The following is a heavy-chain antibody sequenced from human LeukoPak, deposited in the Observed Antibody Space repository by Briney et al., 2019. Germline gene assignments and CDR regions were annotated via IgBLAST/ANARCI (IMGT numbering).Heavy chain of an antibody. Sequence: ASVKVSCKASRYTFTSYYMHWVRQAPGQGLEWMGIINPSGGSTSYAQKFQGRVTMTRDTSTSTVYMELSSLRSEDTAVYYCARDAARYYFDYWGQGTLVTVSS. J-gene: IGHJ4*02. CDR1: RYTFTSYY. CDR3: ARDAARYYFDY. CDR2: INPSGGST. D-gene: IGHD6-25*01. V-gene: IGHV1-46*01.